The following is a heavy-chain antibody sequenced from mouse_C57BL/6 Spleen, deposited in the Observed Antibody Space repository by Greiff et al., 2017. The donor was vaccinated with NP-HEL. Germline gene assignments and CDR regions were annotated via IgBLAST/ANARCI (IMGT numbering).Heavy chain of an antibody. CDR2: ISSGSSTI. Sequence: EVKLVEPGGGLVKPGGSLKLSCAASGFTFSDYGMHWVRQAPEKGLEWVAYISSGSSTIYYADTVKGRFTISRDNAKNTLFLQMTSLRSEDTAMYYCASHYYGSSYYAMDYWGQGTSVTVSS. J-gene: IGHJ4*01. V-gene: IGHV5-17*01. D-gene: IGHD1-1*01. CDR1: GFTFSDYG. CDR3: ASHYYGSSYYAMDY.